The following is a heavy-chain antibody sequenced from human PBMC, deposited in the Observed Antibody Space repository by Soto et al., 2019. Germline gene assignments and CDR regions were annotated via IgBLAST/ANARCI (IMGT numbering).Heavy chain of an antibody. Sequence: PSETLSLTCTVSGGSISSSSYYWGWIRQPPGKRLEWIGSIYYSGSTYYNPSLKSRVTISVDTSKNQFSLKLSSVTAADTAVYYCARERITMVRGVIPTGYYGMDVWGQGTTVTVSS. CDR1: GGSISSSSYY. CDR2: IYYSGST. CDR3: ARERITMVRGVIPTGYYGMDV. V-gene: IGHV4-39*01. J-gene: IGHJ6*01. D-gene: IGHD3-10*01.